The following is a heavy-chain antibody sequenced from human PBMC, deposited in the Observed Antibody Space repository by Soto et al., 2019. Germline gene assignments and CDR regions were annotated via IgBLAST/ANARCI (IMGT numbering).Heavy chain of an antibody. CDR2: IIPIFGTA. D-gene: IGHD4-17*01. CDR1: GGTFSSYA. Sequence: ASVKVSCKASGGTFSSYAISWVRQAPGQGLEWMGGIIPIFGTANYAQKFQGRVTITADESTSTAYMELSSLRSEDTAVYYSARDLTTGDSWFDPWGQGTLVTVSS. J-gene: IGHJ5*02. V-gene: IGHV1-69*13. CDR3: ARDLTTGDSWFDP.